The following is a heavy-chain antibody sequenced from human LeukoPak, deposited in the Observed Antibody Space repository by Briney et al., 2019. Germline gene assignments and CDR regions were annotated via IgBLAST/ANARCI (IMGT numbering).Heavy chain of an antibody. J-gene: IGHJ4*02. CDR2: ISYDGSNK. CDR3: ATYDFWSGYYDY. CDR1: GFTFIPYA. V-gene: IGHV3-30-3*01. Sequence: GGSLSPSCAASGFTFIPYAMHWVGQPPGRGREWVAVISYDGSNKYYADSVKGRFTISRDNSKNTLYLQMNSLRAEDTAVYYCATYDFWSGYYDYWGQGTLVTVSS. D-gene: IGHD3-3*01.